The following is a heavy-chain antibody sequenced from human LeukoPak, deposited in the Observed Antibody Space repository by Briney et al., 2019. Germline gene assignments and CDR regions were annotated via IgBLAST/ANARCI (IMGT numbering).Heavy chain of an antibody. Sequence: SETLSLTCAVSGVSISSGNWWNWVRQPPGKGPEWIGEIHHDETTNFNPSLKSRVTIAIDKSRNQFSLKLSAVTAADTAVYYCARADTTGSYSSDAFDIWGQGARVTVSS. CDR2: IHHDETT. CDR1: GVSISSGNW. D-gene: IGHD3-10*01. CDR3: ARADTTGSYSSDAFDI. J-gene: IGHJ3*02. V-gene: IGHV4-4*02.